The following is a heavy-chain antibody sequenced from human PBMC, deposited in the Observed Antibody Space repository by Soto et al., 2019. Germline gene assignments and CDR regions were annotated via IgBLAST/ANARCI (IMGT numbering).Heavy chain of an antibody. J-gene: IGHJ4*02. V-gene: IGHV4-31*03. CDR2: ISYSGST. CDR3: ARGGYYYDSSGHSPFYFDY. D-gene: IGHD3-22*01. CDR1: GGSISYGGYY. Sequence: QVQLQESGPGLVKPSQTLSLTCTVSGGSISYGGYYWSWLRQHPGKGLEWIGYISYSGSTYYNPSLKSRIPISVDTSKNQFSLKLTSVTAADTAVYYCARGGYYYDSSGHSPFYFDYWGQGTLVTVSS.